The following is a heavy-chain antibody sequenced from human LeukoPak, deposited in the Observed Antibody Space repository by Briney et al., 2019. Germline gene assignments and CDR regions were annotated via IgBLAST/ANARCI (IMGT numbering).Heavy chain of an antibody. J-gene: IGHJ4*02. CDR1: GYPYTIHD. CDR2: MNPNRGNT. D-gene: IGHD3-22*01. Sequence: ASVKVSCKASGYPYTIHDINWVRQAPGQGLEWMGWMNPNRGNTGSTQKFEDRVTFSSNTSINTAYMELRGLRSEDTALYYCARGYYYDVYTNHFDNWGQGTQVTVSS. CDR3: ARGYYYDVYTNHFDN. V-gene: IGHV1-8*03.